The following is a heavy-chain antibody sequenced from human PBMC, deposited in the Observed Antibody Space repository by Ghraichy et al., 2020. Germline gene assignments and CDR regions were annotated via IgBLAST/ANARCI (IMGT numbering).Heavy chain of an antibody. CDR3: ARGYYDSSGYYSNPFDY. J-gene: IGHJ4*02. CDR2: IYYSGST. V-gene: IGHV4-59*01. CDR1: GGSISSYY. Sequence: GSLRLSCTVSGGSISSYYWSWIRQSPGKGLEWIGYIYYSGSTNYNPSLKSRVTISVDTSKNQFSLKLSSVTAADTAVYYCARGYYDSSGYYSNPFDYWGPGTLVTISP. D-gene: IGHD3-22*01.